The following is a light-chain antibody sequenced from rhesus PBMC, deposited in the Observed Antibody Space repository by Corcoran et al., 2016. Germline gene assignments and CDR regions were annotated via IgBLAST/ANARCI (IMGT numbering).Light chain of an antibody. V-gene: IGKV1S11*01. CDR3: QNASDIPVT. J-gene: IGKJ3*01. CDR2: YAA. Sequence: DIQMTQSPSSLSASVGDTVTITRRASQGIKKNLAWYQQKPGKVPKLLIYYAARLQGGVPSRFSGSGSGTDFTLPISSLQPEGFGFYYCQNASDIPVTFGPGTKVDVK. CDR1: QGIKKN.